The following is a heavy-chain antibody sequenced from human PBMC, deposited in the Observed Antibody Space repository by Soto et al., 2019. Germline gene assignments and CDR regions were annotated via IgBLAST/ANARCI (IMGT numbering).Heavy chain of an antibody. CDR2: INPSGGST. D-gene: IGHD2-15*01. CDR3: AREPFGYCSGGSCLDY. Sequence: QVQLVQSGAEVKKPGASVKVSCKASGYTFTSYYMHWVRQAPGQGLEWMGIINPSGGSTSYAQKFQGRVTMTRETSTSTVYMELSSLRSEDTAVYYCAREPFGYCSGGSCLDYWGQGTLVTVSS. J-gene: IGHJ4*02. V-gene: IGHV1-46*01. CDR1: GYTFTSYY.